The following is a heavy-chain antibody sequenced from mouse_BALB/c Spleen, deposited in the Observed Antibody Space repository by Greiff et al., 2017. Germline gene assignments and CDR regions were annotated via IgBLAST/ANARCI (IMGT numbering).Heavy chain of an antibody. CDR2: IYPGDGDT. J-gene: IGHJ1*01. CDR1: GYAFSSYW. CDR3: ARSGTTVVAWYFDV. V-gene: IGHV1-80*01. Sequence: VQLQQSGAELVRPGSSVKISCKASGYAFSSYWMNWVKQRPGQGLEWIGQIYPGDGDTNYNGKFKGKATLTADKSSSTAYMQLSSLTSEDSAVYFCARSGTTVVAWYFDVWGAGTTVTVSS. D-gene: IGHD1-1*01.